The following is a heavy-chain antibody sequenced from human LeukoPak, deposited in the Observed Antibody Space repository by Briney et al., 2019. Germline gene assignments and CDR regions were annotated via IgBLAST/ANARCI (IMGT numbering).Heavy chain of an antibody. CDR2: ISSRSSTI. CDR3: AREASYSYGIDY. J-gene: IGHJ4*02. V-gene: IGHV3-48*02. D-gene: IGHD5-18*01. CDR1: GFTFSSYN. Sequence: GGSLRLSCAASGFTFSSYNMNWVRQAPGKGLEWVSYISSRSSTIYYADSVKGRFTISRDNAKNSLYLQMNSLRDEHTAVYYSAREASYSYGIDYWGQGTLVTVSS.